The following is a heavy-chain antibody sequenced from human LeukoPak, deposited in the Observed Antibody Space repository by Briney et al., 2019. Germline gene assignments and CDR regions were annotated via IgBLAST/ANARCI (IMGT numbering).Heavy chain of an antibody. CDR3: ARGGGLDV. D-gene: IGHD3-16*01. CDR2: INHNGNVN. Sequence: GSLRLSCAASGFTFSNYWMSWVRQAPGKGLEWVASINHNGNVNYYVDSVKGRFTISRDNAKNSLYLQMSNLRAVDTAVYFCARGGGLDVWGQGATVTVSS. J-gene: IGHJ6*02. V-gene: IGHV3-7*03. CDR1: GFTFSNYW.